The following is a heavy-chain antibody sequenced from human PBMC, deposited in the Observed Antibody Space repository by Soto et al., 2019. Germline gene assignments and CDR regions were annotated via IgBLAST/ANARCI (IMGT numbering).Heavy chain of an antibody. V-gene: IGHV1-69*13. Sequence: SVTVSCKASGGIISTYAISWLRQAPGQGLEWMGGIIPLFGTPNYAQRFQGRVTITADESTSTAYMELNSLRAEDTAVYYCARDRSTVTTFNWLDPWGQGTLVTVSS. CDR3: ARDRSTVTTFNWLDP. CDR1: GGIISTYA. D-gene: IGHD4-4*01. J-gene: IGHJ5*02. CDR2: IIPLFGTP.